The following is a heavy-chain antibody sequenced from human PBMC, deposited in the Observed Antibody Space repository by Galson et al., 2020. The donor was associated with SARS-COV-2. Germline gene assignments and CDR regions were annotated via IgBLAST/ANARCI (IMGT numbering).Heavy chain of an antibody. CDR3: ARVRVDTGIPREFDV. J-gene: IGHJ3*01. CDR1: GGSFGGDF. D-gene: IGHD5-18*01. V-gene: IGHV4-34*01. CDR2: FNHRGNP. Sequence: SETLSLTFHVHGGSFGGDFWTWIRQHQGKGLEWIGQFNHRGNPNFNPSLSNRVTISVDTSMKQFSLKLISVTAADTAVYYGARVRVDTGIPREFDVWGQGTLVTVSS.